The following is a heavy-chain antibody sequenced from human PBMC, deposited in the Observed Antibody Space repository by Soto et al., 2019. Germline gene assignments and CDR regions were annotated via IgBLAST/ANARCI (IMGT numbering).Heavy chain of an antibody. V-gene: IGHV1-18*04. J-gene: IGHJ4*02. CDR3: ARLERRYSGYDYFDY. Sequence: QVQLVQSGAEVKKPGASVKVSCKASGYTFTSYGISWVRQAPGQGLEWMGWISAYNGNTNYEQKFQGRVTMTTVTNTSTNYMELRRMSSDDTAVSDCARLERRYSGYDYFDYWGQGTLVTVSS. CDR2: ISAYNGNT. D-gene: IGHD5-12*01. CDR1: GYTFTSYG.